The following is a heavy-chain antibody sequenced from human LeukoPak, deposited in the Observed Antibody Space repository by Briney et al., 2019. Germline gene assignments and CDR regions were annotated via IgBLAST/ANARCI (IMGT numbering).Heavy chain of an antibody. D-gene: IGHD6-13*01. CDR1: GYTFTSYG. Sequence: ASVKVSCKASGYTFTSYGISWVPQAPGQGLEWMGWISAYNGNTNYAQKLQGTVTMTTDTSTSTAYMELRSLRSDDTAVYYRARDSSSCPDDYWGQGTLVTVSS. J-gene: IGHJ4*02. CDR3: ARDSSSCPDDY. CDR2: ISAYNGNT. V-gene: IGHV1-18*01.